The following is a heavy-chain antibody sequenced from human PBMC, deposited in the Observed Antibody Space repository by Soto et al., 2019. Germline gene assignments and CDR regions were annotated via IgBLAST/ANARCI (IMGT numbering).Heavy chain of an antibody. CDR3: ARCKYYGSGSSYNWFDP. CDR1: GGSISSYY. V-gene: IGHV4-59*01. J-gene: IGHJ5*02. D-gene: IGHD3-10*01. Sequence: SETLSLTCTVSGGSISSYYWSWIRQPPGKGLEWIAYINYSGSTNYSPSLKSRVTISVDISKNQFSLKLSSVTAADTAIYYCARCKYYGSGSSYNWFDPWGQGTLVTVSS. CDR2: INYSGST.